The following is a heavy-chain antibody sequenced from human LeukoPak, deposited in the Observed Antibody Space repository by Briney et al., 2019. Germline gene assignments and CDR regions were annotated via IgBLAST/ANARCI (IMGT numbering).Heavy chain of an antibody. D-gene: IGHD2-15*01. J-gene: IGHJ4*02. Sequence: GGSLRLSCAASGFTFSCYWMHWVRQAPGKGLVWVSLINTDGSSTSYADSVKGRFTISRDNAKNTLYLQMNSLRAEDTAVYYCARRYCSGGSCYGDYWGQGTLVTVSS. CDR2: INTDGSST. V-gene: IGHV3-74*01. CDR1: GFTFSCYW. CDR3: ARRYCSGGSCYGDY.